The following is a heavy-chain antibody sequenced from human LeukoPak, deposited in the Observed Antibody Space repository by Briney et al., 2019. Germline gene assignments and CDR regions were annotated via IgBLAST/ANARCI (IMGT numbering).Heavy chain of an antibody. Sequence: ASVKVSCKASGYTFTSYYMHWVRQAPGQGLEWMGIINPSGGSTSNAQKFQGRVTMTRGTSTSTVYMELSSLRSEDTAVYYCARGDPIFGVGYWGAHYFDYWGQGTLVTVSS. CDR1: GYTFTSYY. D-gene: IGHD3-3*01. J-gene: IGHJ4*02. CDR3: ARGDPIFGVGYWGAHYFDY. CDR2: INPSGGST. V-gene: IGHV1-46*01.